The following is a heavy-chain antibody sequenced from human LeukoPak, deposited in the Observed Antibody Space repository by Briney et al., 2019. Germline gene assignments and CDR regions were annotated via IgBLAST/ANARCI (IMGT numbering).Heavy chain of an antibody. CDR3: ARDSKSGSGWYVSVPWFDP. D-gene: IGHD6-19*01. V-gene: IGHV3-21*01. CDR2: ISSSSSYI. CDR1: GFTFSSYS. Sequence: PGESLRLSCAASGFTFSSYSMNWVRQAPGKGLEWVSSISSSSSYIYYADSVKGRFTISRDNAKNSLYLQMNSLRAEDTAVYYCARDSKSGSGWYVSVPWFDPWGQGTLVTVSS. J-gene: IGHJ5*02.